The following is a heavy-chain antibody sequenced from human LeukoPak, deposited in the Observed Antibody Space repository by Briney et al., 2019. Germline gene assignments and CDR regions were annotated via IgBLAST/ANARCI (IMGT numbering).Heavy chain of an antibody. CDR1: GFTFDDYA. CDR3: AKDRGASYDFWSGPATNWFDP. Sequence: GGSLRLSCAASGFTFDDYAMHWVRQAPGKGLEWVSGISWNSGSIGYADSVKGRFTISRDNAKNSLYLQMNSLRAEDTALYYCAKDRGASYDFWSGPATNWFDPWGQGTLVTVSS. V-gene: IGHV3-9*01. CDR2: ISWNSGSI. D-gene: IGHD3-3*01. J-gene: IGHJ5*02.